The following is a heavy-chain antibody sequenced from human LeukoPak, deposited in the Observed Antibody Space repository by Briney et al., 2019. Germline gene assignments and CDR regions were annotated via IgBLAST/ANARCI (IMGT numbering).Heavy chain of an antibody. D-gene: IGHD2-21*02. CDR1: GYTFTGYY. CDR3: SGVGVYCGGDCYLFDP. CDR2: INTNSGST. V-gene: IGHV1-2*02. Sequence: GASLTLSCTASGYTFTGYYMNWVRQAPGQGLEWMGWINTNSGSTNYAQKFKGSVTITRDTSISSAYMQLSRLRSDATAVYYCSGVGVYCGGDCYLFDPWGQGTLVTVS. J-gene: IGHJ5*02.